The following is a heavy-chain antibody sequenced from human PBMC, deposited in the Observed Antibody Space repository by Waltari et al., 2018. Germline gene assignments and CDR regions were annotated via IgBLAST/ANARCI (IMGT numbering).Heavy chain of an antibody. CDR3: ASRTRVGATWAFDY. CDR2: IIPIFGTA. V-gene: IGHV1-69*12. J-gene: IGHJ4*02. Sequence: QVQLVQSGAEGKKPGSSVKVSCKASGGTFSSYAITWVRQAPGQGLEWMGGIIPIFGTAKYAQKFQGRVTITADESTSTAYMELSSLRSEDTAVYYCASRTRVGATWAFDYWGQGTLVTVSS. D-gene: IGHD1-26*01. CDR1: GGTFSSYA.